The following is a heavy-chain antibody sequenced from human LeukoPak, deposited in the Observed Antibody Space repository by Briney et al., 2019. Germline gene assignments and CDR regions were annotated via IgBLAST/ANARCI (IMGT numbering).Heavy chain of an antibody. D-gene: IGHD1-7*01. CDR2: ISYSGSI. Sequence: SGSLSLTCTVSGGSISSYYWSWIRQPPGKGLEWIGYISYSGSIKYNPSLKSRVTISVDASKTQFSLKLNSVTAADTAVYYCARGSRELYYFDYWGQGTLVTV. CDR1: GGSISSYY. J-gene: IGHJ4*02. CDR3: ARGSRELYYFDY. V-gene: IGHV4-59*01.